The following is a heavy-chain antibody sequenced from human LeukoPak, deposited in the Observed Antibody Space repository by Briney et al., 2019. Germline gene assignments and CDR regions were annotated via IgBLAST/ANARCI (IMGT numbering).Heavy chain of an antibody. CDR1: GFSFDSYG. CDR2: ISYDGSNK. CDR3: ARGRQRLGIAALPSY. J-gene: IGHJ4*02. D-gene: IGHD6-6*01. Sequence: PGGSLRLSCVASGFSFDSYGMHWVRQAPGKGLEWVAVISYDGSNKYYADSVKGRFTISRDNSKNTLYLQMNSLRAEDTAVYYCARGRQRLGIAALPSYWGQGTLVTVSS. V-gene: IGHV3-30*19.